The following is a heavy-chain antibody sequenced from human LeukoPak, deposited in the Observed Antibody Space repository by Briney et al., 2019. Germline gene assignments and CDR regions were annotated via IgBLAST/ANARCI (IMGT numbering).Heavy chain of an antibody. V-gene: IGHV3-53*01. CDR1: GFTVSSNY. CDR3: ARTPNYYYGSGNYYND. D-gene: IGHD3-10*01. Sequence: GGSLRLSCAASGFTVSSNYMSWVRQAPGKGLEWVSVIYSAGTTNYADSVKGRFTISRDISKNTVYLQMNSLRAEDTAVYYCARTPNYYYGSGNYYNDRGQGTLVTVSS. J-gene: IGHJ4*02. CDR2: IYSAGTT.